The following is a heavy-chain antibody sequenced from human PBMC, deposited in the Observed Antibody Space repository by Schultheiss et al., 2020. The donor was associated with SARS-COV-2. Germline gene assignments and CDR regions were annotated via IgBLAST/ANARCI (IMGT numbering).Heavy chain of an antibody. J-gene: IGHJ6*02. V-gene: IGHV3-30*03. CDR3: ASWGAVTTNYYGMDV. Sequence: GGSLRLSCAASGFTFSNYWMSWVRQAPGKGLEWVAVISYDGSNKYYADSVKGRFTISRDNSKNTLYLQMNSLRAEDTAVYYCASWGAVTTNYYGMDVWGQGTTVTVSS. D-gene: IGHD4-17*01. CDR2: ISYDGSNK. CDR1: GFTFSNYW.